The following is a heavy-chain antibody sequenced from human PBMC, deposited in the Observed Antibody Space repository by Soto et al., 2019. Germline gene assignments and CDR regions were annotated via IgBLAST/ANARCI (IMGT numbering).Heavy chain of an antibody. J-gene: IGHJ4*02. CDR1: GFTFSSYA. CDR3: ARDQYYDSSGPGDY. Sequence: PGGSLRLSCAASGFTFSSYAMHWVRQAPGKGLEYVSAISSNGGSTYYANSVKGRFTISRDNSKNTLYLQMGSLRAEDMAVYYCARDQYYDSSGPGDYWGQGTLVTVSS. CDR2: ISSNGGST. V-gene: IGHV3-64*01. D-gene: IGHD3-22*01.